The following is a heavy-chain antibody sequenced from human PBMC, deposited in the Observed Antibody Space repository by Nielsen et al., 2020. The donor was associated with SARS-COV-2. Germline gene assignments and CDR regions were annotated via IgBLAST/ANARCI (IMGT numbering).Heavy chain of an antibody. J-gene: IGHJ3*02. V-gene: IGHV3-9*01. CDR3: ARARGSPLSIAGDAFDI. Sequence: GGSLRLSCAASGFTFDDYAMHWVRQAPGKGLEWVSGISWNSGSIGYADSVKGRFTISRDNAKNSLYLQMNSLRAEDTALYYCARARGSPLSIAGDAFDIWGQGTMVTVSS. CDR1: GFTFDDYA. D-gene: IGHD6-6*01. CDR2: ISWNSGSI.